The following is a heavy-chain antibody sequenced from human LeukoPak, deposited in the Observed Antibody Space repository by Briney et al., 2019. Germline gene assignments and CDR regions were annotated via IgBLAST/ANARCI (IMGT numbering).Heavy chain of an antibody. CDR2: MNGDGTTT. D-gene: IGHD3-16*01. J-gene: IGHJ4*02. V-gene: IGHV3-74*01. Sequence: GGSLRLFCAASGFTFSTYWMRWLRQAPGKGLVWVSLMNGDGTTTSYADSVKDRFTISRDNAKNTLYLEMNSLRAEDTAVYYCAIGNRGSYDYWGQGTLVTVSS. CDR1: GFTFSTYW. CDR3: AIGNRGSYDY.